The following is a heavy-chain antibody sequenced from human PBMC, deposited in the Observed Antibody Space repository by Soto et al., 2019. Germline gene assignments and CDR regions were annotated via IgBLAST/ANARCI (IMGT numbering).Heavy chain of an antibody. CDR2: INAGNGNT. Sequence: QVQLVQSGAEVKKPGASVKVSCKASGYTFTSYAMHWVRQAPGQRLEGMGWINAGNGNTKYSQKFKGRVTISRTTSASTAYMELSSLRAEDTHVYYCVTNVGWNVVLGAPYYYYDYGMDVWGQGTTVTASS. CDR1: GYTFTSYA. V-gene: IGHV1-3*01. J-gene: IGHJ6*02. CDR3: VTNVGWNVVLGAPYYYYDYGMDV. D-gene: IGHD6-6*01.